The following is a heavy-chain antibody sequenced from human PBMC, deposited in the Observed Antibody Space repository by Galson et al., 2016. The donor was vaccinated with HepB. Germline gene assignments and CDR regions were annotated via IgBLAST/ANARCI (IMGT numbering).Heavy chain of an antibody. V-gene: IGHV4-59*01. D-gene: IGHD6-19*01. J-gene: IGHJ4*02. Sequence: GLEWMGYVYYTGSTNYNAALRNRVSLSVETSKNQFSLTLTSVTAADTALYFCARGGSSGWYIDYWGQGTLVTVSS. CDR2: VYYTGST. CDR3: ARGGSSGWYIDY.